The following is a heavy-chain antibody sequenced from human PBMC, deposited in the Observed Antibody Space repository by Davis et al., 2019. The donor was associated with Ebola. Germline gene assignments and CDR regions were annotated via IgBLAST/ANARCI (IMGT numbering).Heavy chain of an antibody. CDR1: GFTFSSYW. Sequence: MPGGSLRLSCAASGFTFSSYWMSWIRQPPGKGLEWIGYIYYSGSTNYNPSLKSRVTISVDTSKNQFSLDLSSVTAADTAVYHCVRAPNWAAFDSWGQGLLVTVSS. CDR3: VRAPNWAAFDS. D-gene: IGHD7-27*01. CDR2: IYYSGST. V-gene: IGHV4-59*12. J-gene: IGHJ4*02.